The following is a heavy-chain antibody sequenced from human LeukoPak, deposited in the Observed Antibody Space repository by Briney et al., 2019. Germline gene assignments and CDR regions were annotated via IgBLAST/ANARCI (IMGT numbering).Heavy chain of an antibody. Sequence: PWGSLSLSCAVSGFTLSSSTMTWVRQPPGKGLEWVSSIISSSTYINYTDSVKGRFIISRDNAKNTLYLEMNSLRAEDTAVYYCARDFLNAIDIWGQGTMVTVSS. D-gene: IGHD2/OR15-2a*01. CDR2: IISSSTYI. J-gene: IGHJ3*02. V-gene: IGHV3-21*01. CDR1: GFTLSSST. CDR3: ARDFLNAIDI.